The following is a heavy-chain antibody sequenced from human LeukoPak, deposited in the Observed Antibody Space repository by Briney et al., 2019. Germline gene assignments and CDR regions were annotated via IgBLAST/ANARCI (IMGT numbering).Heavy chain of an antibody. CDR1: GFTFSTCT. CDR3: ARDALAAGYRLEWYYFDY. D-gene: IGHD2-2*01. V-gene: IGHV3-21*01. CDR2: ISSSSSYV. Sequence: PGGSLRLSCAASGFTFSTCTMNWVRQAPGKGLEWVSSISSSSSYVYYADSVKGRFTISRDNAKNSLYLQMNSLRAEDTAVYYCARDALAAGYRLEWYYFDYWGQGTLVTVSS. J-gene: IGHJ4*02.